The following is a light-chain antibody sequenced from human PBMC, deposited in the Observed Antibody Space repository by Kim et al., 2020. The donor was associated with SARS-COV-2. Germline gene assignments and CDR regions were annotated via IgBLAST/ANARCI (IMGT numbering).Light chain of an antibody. V-gene: IGLV2-8*01. CDR3: SSYAGSNNVV. Sequence: GQSVPTSCTATSSDVGGYNYVSWYQQHPGKAPKLMIYEVSKRPSGVPDRFSGSKSGNTASLTVSGLQAEDEADYYCSSYAGSNNVVFGGGTQLTVL. CDR1: SSDVGGYNY. CDR2: EVS. J-gene: IGLJ2*01.